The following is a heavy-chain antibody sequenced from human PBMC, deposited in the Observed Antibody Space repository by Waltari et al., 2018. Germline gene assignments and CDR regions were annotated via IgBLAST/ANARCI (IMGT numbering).Heavy chain of an antibody. V-gene: IGHV3-21*01. Sequence: EVQLVESGGGLVKPGGSLRLSCAASGFTFSSYSMNWVRQAPGKGLEWVSYISSSSSYIYYADSVKGRFTISRDNAKNSLYLQMNSLRAEDTAVYYCARDVGEIAAAGTIDYWGQGTLVTVSS. CDR3: ARDVGEIAAAGTIDY. D-gene: IGHD6-13*01. CDR1: GFTFSSYS. CDR2: ISSSSSYI. J-gene: IGHJ4*02.